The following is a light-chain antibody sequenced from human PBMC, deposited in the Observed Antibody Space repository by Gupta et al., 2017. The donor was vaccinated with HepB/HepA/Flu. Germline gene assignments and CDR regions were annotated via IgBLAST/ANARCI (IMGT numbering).Light chain of an antibody. V-gene: IGKV1-12*01. CDR2: AAS. J-gene: IGKJ4*01. Sequence: DIQMTQSPSSVSASVGDRVTITCRASQGISNWLAWYQQKPGKAPKLLIYAASRVKSGVPSRFSGSGSGTDFTLTFSSRQPEDFATYYCQQKNSFPLPFGGGTKVEIK. CDR3: QQKNSFPLP. CDR1: QGISNW.